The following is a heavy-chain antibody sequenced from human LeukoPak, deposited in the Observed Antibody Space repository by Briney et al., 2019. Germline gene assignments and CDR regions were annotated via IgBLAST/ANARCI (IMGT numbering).Heavy chain of an antibody. Sequence: GESLKISCKGPGYSFTTYWIGWVRQMPGKGLEWMGIIYPGDSDTRYSPSFQGQVTISADKSISTAYLQWSSLKASDTAMYFCARQKDSSTWYEIFDYWGQGTLVTVSS. CDR3: ARQKDSSTWYEIFDY. CDR1: GYSFTTYW. D-gene: IGHD6-13*01. J-gene: IGHJ4*02. V-gene: IGHV5-51*01. CDR2: IYPGDSDT.